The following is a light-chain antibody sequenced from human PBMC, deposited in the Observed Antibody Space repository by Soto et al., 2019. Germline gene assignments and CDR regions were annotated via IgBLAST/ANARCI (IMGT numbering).Light chain of an antibody. CDR3: CSFAGSYSYV. V-gene: IGLV2-11*01. J-gene: IGLJ1*01. CDR1: SXDVGRYDY. CDR2: DVT. Sequence: LTQPRSVSGSPGQSVTISCTGTSXDVGRYDYVSWYQQYPGEAPKLIIYDVTERPSGVPDRFSGSKSGNTASLTISGLRAEDEAAYSCCSFAGSYSYVFGSGTKVTVL.